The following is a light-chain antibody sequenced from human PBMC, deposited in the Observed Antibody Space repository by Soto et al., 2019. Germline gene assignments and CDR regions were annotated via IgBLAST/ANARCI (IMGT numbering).Light chain of an antibody. V-gene: IGKV2-28*01. CDR3: MQALQTPMYT. Sequence: IVMTQSPLSLPVTPGEPASISCRSSQSLLQSNGFNYLDWYLQKPGQSPQLLIYLGSNRASGVPDRFSRSGSGTDFTLKISRVEAEDVGVYYCMQALQTPMYTFGQGTKLEIK. CDR2: LGS. J-gene: IGKJ2*01. CDR1: QSLLQSNGFNY.